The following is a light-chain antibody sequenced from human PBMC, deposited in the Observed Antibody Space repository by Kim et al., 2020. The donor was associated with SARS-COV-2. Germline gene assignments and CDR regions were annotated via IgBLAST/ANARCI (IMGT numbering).Light chain of an antibody. CDR2: QDS. Sequence: SVSPGQTASITCSGDKLGDKYACWYQQKPGQSPVLVIYQDSKRPSGIPERFSGSNSGNTATLTISGTQAMDEADYYCQAWDSSNVVFGGGTQRPS. J-gene: IGLJ2*01. CDR3: QAWDSSNVV. V-gene: IGLV3-1*01. CDR1: KLGDKY.